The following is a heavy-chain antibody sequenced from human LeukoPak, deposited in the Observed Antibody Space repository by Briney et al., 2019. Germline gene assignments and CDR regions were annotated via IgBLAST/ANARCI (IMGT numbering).Heavy chain of an antibody. J-gene: IGHJ4*02. CDR2: IYYSGST. V-gene: IGHV4-59*04. Sequence: PSETLSLTCTVSGGSISSYYWSWIRQPPGKGLEWIGYIYYSGSTYYNPSLKSRVTISVDTSKNQFSLKLSSVTAADTAVYYCARSHSRRITIFGVVLDWGQGTLVTVSS. D-gene: IGHD3-3*01. CDR1: GGSISSYY. CDR3: ARSHSRRITIFGVVLD.